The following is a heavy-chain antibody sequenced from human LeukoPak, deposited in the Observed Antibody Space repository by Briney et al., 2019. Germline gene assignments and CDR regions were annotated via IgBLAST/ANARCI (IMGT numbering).Heavy chain of an antibody. Sequence: SETLSLTCTVSGGSISSYYWSWIRQPPGKGLESIGYIYYSGSTNYNPSLKSRVTISVDTSKNQFSLKLSSVTAADTAVYYCAKSAGGYYYYYMDVWGKGTTVTVSS. V-gene: IGHV4-59*01. CDR1: GGSISSYY. D-gene: IGHD3-10*01. CDR3: AKSAGGYYYYYMDV. J-gene: IGHJ6*03. CDR2: IYYSGST.